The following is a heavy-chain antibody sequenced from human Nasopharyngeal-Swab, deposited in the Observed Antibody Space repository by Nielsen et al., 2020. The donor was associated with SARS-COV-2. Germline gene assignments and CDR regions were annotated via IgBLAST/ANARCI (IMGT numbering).Heavy chain of an antibody. J-gene: IGHJ6*03. CDR2: IGSIDKYK. Sequence: VRQAPGKGLEWVSTIGSIDKYKYYADSVQGRFTISRDNAKNSLFLQMNSLGAEDTAVYYRASEIVGFYHYIDVWGKGTTVTVSS. CDR3: ASEIVGFYHYIDV. V-gene: IGHV3-21*01. D-gene: IGHD1-26*01.